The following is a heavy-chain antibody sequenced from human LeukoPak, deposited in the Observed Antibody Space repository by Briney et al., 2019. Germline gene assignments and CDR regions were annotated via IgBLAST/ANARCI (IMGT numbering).Heavy chain of an antibody. CDR1: GGSFSGYY. D-gene: IGHD3-3*01. V-gene: IGHV4-34*01. Sequence: KPSETLSLTCAVYGGSFSGYYWSWIRQSPGKGLEWIGEINHSGSSNYNPSLKSRVTMSVDTSKNQFSLKLSSVTAADTAVYYCARGKGDFWSGHGPFDYWGQGTLFTVSS. J-gene: IGHJ4*02. CDR3: ARGKGDFWSGHGPFDY. CDR2: INHSGSS.